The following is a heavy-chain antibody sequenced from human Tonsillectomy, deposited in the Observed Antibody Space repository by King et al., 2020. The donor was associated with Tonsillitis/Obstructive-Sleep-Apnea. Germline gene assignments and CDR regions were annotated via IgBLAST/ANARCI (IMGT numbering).Heavy chain of an antibody. CDR3: ARHVTIDNYGYYYYYMDV. J-gene: IGHJ6*03. Sequence: QLVQSGAEVKKPGESLKISCNVSGYRFTSYWVGWVRHMPGKSLEWMGLIYLWASDNRYSPCFQGQVTLSADQSIRTAYPQWSSLKASDTAMYYCARHVTIDNYGYYYYYMDVWGKGTTVTVSS. CDR1: GYRFTSYW. D-gene: IGHD4-17*01. V-gene: IGHV5-51*01. CDR2: IYLWASDN.